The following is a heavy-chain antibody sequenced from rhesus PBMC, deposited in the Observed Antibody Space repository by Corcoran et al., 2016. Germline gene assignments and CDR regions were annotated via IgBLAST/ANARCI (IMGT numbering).Heavy chain of an antibody. J-gene: IGHJ4*01. Sequence: QVQLQESGPGVVKPPETLSLTCAVSGYSISSGSDWSWIRQPPGKGLAWIGYISYSGSSYYTPSFKSRVTISIDTSKNQFSLKLSAVTAADTAVYYCARGSDPFDYWGQGVLVTVSS. CDR3: ARGSDPFDY. V-gene: IGHV4-122*02. CDR2: ISYSGSS. D-gene: IGHD3-22*01. CDR1: GYSISSGSD.